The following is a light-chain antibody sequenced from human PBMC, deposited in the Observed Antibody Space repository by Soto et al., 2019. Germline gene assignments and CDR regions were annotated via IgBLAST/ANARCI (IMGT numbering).Light chain of an antibody. V-gene: IGLV1-44*01. J-gene: IGLJ1*01. CDR1: TSNIESHS. Sequence: QSALTQPPSASGTPGQRIIISCSGSTSNIESHSVNWFQQVPGTAPRLLIITNNQRPSGVPDRFSGSKSGASASLAISGLQSEDEATYYCATWDDSRTGVFGTGTKVTVL. CDR3: ATWDDSRTGV. CDR2: TNN.